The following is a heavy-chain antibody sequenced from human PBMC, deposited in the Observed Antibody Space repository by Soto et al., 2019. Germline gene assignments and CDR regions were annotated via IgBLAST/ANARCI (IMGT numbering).Heavy chain of an antibody. CDR2: MNPNSGNT. CDR1: GYTFTKFD. V-gene: IGHV1-8*01. CDR3: VRGDYGDYSHWFDP. D-gene: IGHD4-17*01. J-gene: IGHJ5*02. Sequence: ASVKVSCKASGYTFTKFDINWVRQATGQGLEWMGWMNPNSGNTGYAQKFQGRVTMTRNTSITTAYMELSTLRSEDTAVYYCVRGDYGDYSHWFDPWGQGTLVTVSS.